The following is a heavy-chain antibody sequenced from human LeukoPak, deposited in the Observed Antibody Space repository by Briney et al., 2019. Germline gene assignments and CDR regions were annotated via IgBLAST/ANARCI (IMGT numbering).Heavy chain of an antibody. J-gene: IGHJ4*02. CDR3: AKDGLTVTTRQNYFDY. CDR2: ISSGSSTI. D-gene: IGHD4-17*01. Sequence: GGSLRLSCAASGFTFSSYSMNWVRQAPGKGLEWVSYISSGSSTIYYADSVKGRFTISRDNAKNSLYLQMNSLRAEDTAVYYCAKDGLTVTTRQNYFDYWGQGTLVTVSS. V-gene: IGHV3-48*01. CDR1: GFTFSSYS.